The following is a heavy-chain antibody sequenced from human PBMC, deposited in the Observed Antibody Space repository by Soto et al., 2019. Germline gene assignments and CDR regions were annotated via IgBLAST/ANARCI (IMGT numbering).Heavy chain of an antibody. Sequence: EVQVVESGGGLVQPGGSLRLSCAGSGFTFSTYNMDWVRQAPGKGLEWVSYITNTGGTIYYADSVRGLFTISRDNAKNTLFLQMNSLRDDDTAVYYCARDGNRGFDMDVWGQGTTVTVSS. CDR1: GFTFSTYN. CDR2: ITNTGGTI. V-gene: IGHV3-48*02. CDR3: ARDGNRGFDMDV. J-gene: IGHJ6*02.